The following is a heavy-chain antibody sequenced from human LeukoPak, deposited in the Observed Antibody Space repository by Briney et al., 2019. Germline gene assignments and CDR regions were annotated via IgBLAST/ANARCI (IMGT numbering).Heavy chain of an antibody. CDR1: GFTFSSYS. J-gene: IGHJ4*02. V-gene: IGHV3-21*01. CDR2: ISSSSSYI. Sequence: GGSLRLSCAASGFTFSSYSMNWVRQAPGKGLEWVSSISSSSSYIYYADSVKGRFTISRDNAKNSLYLQMNSLRAEDTAVYYCARGVGAAAGPVYWSQGTLVTVSS. CDR3: ARGVGAAAGPVY. D-gene: IGHD6-13*01.